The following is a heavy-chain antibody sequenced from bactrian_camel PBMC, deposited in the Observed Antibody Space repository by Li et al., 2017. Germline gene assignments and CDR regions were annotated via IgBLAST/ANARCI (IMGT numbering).Heavy chain of an antibody. Sequence: QLVESGGGLVQPGGSLRLSCAASENTYSRNCLGWFRQAPGKEREGVAVIYTGTSSTNYADSVQGRLSISRDNAKNTVYLQMNSLKTDDTAVYYCGTGWAFDDWGQGTQVTVS. J-gene: IGHJ4*01. D-gene: IGHD5*01. CDR2: IYTGTSST. CDR3: GTGWAFDD. V-gene: IGHV3S54*01. CDR1: ENTYSRNC.